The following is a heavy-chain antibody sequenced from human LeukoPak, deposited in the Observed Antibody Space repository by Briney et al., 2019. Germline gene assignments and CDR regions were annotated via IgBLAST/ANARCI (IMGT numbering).Heavy chain of an antibody. CDR2: IHYSGST. D-gene: IGHD6-25*01. Sequence: SETLSLTCTVSGGSINNYYGIWIRQPPGKGLEWIGYIHYSGSTNYNPSLKSRVTISLDTSKNQFSLKLWSVTAADTAVYYCARSPGGHFDYWGQGTLVTVSS. V-gene: IGHV4-59*08. CDR1: GGSINNYY. J-gene: IGHJ4*02. CDR3: ARSPGGHFDY.